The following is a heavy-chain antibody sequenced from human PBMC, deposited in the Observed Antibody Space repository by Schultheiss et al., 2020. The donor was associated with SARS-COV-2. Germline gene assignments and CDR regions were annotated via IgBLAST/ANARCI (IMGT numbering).Heavy chain of an antibody. CDR1: GFTFSSYA. V-gene: IGHV3-9*01. D-gene: IGHD6-25*01. Sequence: GGSLRLSCAASGFTFSSYAMHWVRQAPGKGLEWVSGISWNSGSIGYVDSVKGRFTISRDNAKNSLDMQMNSLRVEDTAVYYCARDGSGGWHFDLWGRGTLVTVSS. J-gene: IGHJ2*01. CDR3: ARDGSGGWHFDL. CDR2: ISWNSGSI.